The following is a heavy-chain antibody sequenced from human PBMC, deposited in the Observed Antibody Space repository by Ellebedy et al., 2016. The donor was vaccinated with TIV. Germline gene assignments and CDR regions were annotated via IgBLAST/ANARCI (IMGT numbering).Heavy chain of an antibody. J-gene: IGHJ4*02. D-gene: IGHD1/OR15-1a*01. CDR1: GFTFSTYA. CDR3: AKDKTKYFDY. Sequence: GESLKISXAASGFTFSTYALHWVRRAPGKGLEWVATISYDGSNKYYTDSVKGRFTISRDNSKNTLFLQMNSLSTEDTAIYYCAKDKTKYFDYWGQGTLVTVSS. CDR2: ISYDGSNK. V-gene: IGHV3-30*04.